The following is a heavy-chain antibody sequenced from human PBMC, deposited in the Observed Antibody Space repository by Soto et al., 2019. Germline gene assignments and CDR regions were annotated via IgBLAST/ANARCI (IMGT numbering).Heavy chain of an antibody. Sequence: SETLSLTCAVSGGSISSSNWWSWVRQPQGKGLEWIGEIYHSGSTNYNPSLKSRVTISVDKSKNQFSLKLSSVTAADTAVYYCARDRRIAVAGTGRSNYYYGMDVWGQGTTVTVSS. J-gene: IGHJ6*02. D-gene: IGHD6-19*01. V-gene: IGHV4-4*02. CDR1: GGSISSSNW. CDR3: ARDRRIAVAGTGRSNYYYGMDV. CDR2: IYHSGST.